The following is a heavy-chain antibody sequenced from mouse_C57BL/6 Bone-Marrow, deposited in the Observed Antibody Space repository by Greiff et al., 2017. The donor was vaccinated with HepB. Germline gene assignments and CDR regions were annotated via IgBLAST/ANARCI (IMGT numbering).Heavy chain of an antibody. V-gene: IGHV1-72*01. J-gene: IGHJ2*01. CDR1: GYTFTSYW. Sequence: VKLQQSGAELVKPGASVKLSCKASGYTFTSYWMHWVKQRPGRGLEWIGRIDPNSGGTKYNEKFKSKATLTVDKPSSTAYMQLSSLTSEDSAVYYCARCYLLLRPSGFDYWGQGTTLTVSS. CDR3: ARCYLLLRPSGFDY. CDR2: IDPNSGGT. D-gene: IGHD1-1*01.